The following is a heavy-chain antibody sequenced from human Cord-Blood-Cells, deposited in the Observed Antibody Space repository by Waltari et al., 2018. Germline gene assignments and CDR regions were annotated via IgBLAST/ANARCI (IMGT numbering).Heavy chain of an antibody. J-gene: IGHJ4*02. CDR1: GGTFSSYA. Sequence: VQLVQSGAEVKKPGSSVQVSCKASGGTFSSYAISWVRQAPGQGLEWMGRIIPILGIANYAQKFQGRVTITADKSTSTAYMELSSLRSEDTAVYYCARGVGVRDYDSSGYYYDYWGQGTLVTVSS. D-gene: IGHD3-22*01. CDR2: IIPILGIA. V-gene: IGHV1-69*09. CDR3: ARGVGVRDYDSSGYYYDY.